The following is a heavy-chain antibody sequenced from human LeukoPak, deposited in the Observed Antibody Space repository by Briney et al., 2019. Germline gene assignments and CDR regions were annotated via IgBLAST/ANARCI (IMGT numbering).Heavy chain of an antibody. CDR1: GFTFSSYA. CDR3: AKDLPPPRVVPLTPPGY. Sequence: PVGSLRLSCAASGFTFSSYAMSWVRQAPGKGLEWVSAISGSGGSTYYADSVKGRFTISRDNSKNTLYLQMNSLRAEDTAVYYCAKDLPPPRVVPLTPPGYWGQGTLVTVSS. J-gene: IGHJ4*02. D-gene: IGHD2-2*01. CDR2: ISGSGGST. V-gene: IGHV3-23*01.